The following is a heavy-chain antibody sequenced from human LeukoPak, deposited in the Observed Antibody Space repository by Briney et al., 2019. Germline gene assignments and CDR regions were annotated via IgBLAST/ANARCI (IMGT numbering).Heavy chain of an antibody. CDR3: ARSRREYYDSSGYYENNWFDP. CDR1: GGSISSYY. CDR2: IYTSGST. Sequence: SETLSLTCTVSGGSISSYYWSWIRQPAGKGLEWIGRIYTSGSTNYNPSLKSRVTISVDTSKNQFSLKLSSVTAADTAVYYCARSRREYYDSSGYYENNWFDPWGQGTLVTVSS. D-gene: IGHD3-22*01. V-gene: IGHV4-4*07. J-gene: IGHJ5*02.